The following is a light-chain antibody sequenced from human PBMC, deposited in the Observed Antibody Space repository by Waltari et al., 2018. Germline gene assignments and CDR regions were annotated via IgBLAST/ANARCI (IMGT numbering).Light chain of an antibody. CDR3: QQYEDLPFT. Sequence: DIQMTQSPSSLSASVGDRVTITCQASQDINNYLNWYQQKPGKAPKLLIYDASNLETGVTSRFSGSGSGTYLTFTISSLQPEDIATFYCQQYEDLPFTFGGGTKVDIK. V-gene: IGKV1-33*01. CDR2: DAS. CDR1: QDINNY. J-gene: IGKJ4*01.